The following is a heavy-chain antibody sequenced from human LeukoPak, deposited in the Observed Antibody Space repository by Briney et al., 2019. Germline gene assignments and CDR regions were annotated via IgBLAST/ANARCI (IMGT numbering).Heavy chain of an antibody. CDR1: GFTFSNAW. CDR3: TTEGYTYGNHGLDI. J-gene: IGHJ3*02. V-gene: IGHV3-15*01. CDR2: IKRKSDGGTT. D-gene: IGHD5-18*01. Sequence: TGGSLRLSCAASGFTFSNAWMSWVRQAPGRGLEWVGHIKRKSDGGTTDYAAPVKGRFTISRDDSKNTLYVQMNNLEIEDTAVYYCTTEGYTYGNHGLDIWGQGTMVTVSS.